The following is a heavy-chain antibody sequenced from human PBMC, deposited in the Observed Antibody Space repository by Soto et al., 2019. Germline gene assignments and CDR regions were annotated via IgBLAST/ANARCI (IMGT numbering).Heavy chain of an antibody. J-gene: IGHJ6*02. V-gene: IGHV3-23*01. D-gene: IGHD3-22*01. CDR3: AANRGYNYYYGMDV. Sequence: GGSLRLSCAASGFTFSSYAMSWVHQAPGKGLEWVSAISGSGGSTYYADSVKGRFTISRDNSKNTLYLQMNSLRAEDTAVYYCAANRGYNYYYGMDVWGQGTTVTVSS. CDR2: ISGSGGST. CDR1: GFTFSSYA.